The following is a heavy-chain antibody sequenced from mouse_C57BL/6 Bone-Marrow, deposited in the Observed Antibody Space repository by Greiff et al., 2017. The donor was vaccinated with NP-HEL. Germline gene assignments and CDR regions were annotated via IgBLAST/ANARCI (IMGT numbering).Heavy chain of an antibody. D-gene: IGHD3-2*02. J-gene: IGHJ3*01. CDR2: IHPNSGST. Sequence: QVQLQQPGAELVKPGASVKLSCKASGYTFTSYWMHWVKQRPGQGLEWIGMIHPNSGSTNYNEKFKSKATLTVDKSSSTAYMQLSSLTSEDSAVYYCARETAQARFAYWGQGTLVTVSA. V-gene: IGHV1-64*01. CDR1: GYTFTSYW. CDR3: ARETAQARFAY.